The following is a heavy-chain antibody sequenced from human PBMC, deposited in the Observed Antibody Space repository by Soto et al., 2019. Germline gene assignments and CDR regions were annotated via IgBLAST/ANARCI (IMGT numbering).Heavy chain of an antibody. Sequence: GESLKISCKGAGYSFTGYWISWVRQMPGKGLEWMGRIDPSDSYTNYSPSLQGHGTISADKSISTAYLQWSSLKASDTAVYYCARLADILTDQAFDHWGQGTLVTVSS. CDR3: ARLADILTDQAFDH. CDR1: GYSFTGYW. J-gene: IGHJ4*02. V-gene: IGHV5-10-1*01. D-gene: IGHD3-9*01. CDR2: IDPSDSYT.